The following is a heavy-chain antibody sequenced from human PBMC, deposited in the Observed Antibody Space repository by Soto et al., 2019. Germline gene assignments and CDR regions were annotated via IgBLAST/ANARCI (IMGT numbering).Heavy chain of an antibody. CDR1: GYTFTSYD. V-gene: IGHV1-8*01. CDR2: MNPNSGNT. D-gene: IGHD3-3*01. CDR3: ARAPPYYDFWSGYYTGDY. Sequence: ASVKVSCKASGYTFTSYDINWVRQATGQGLEWMGWMNPNSGNTGYAQKFQGRVTMTRKTSISTANMELSSLRSEDTAVYYCARAPPYYDFWSGYYTGDYWGQGTLVTVSS. J-gene: IGHJ4*02.